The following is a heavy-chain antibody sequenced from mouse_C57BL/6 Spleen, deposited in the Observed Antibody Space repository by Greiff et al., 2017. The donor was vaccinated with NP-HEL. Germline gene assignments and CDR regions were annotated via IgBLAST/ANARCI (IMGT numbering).Heavy chain of an antibody. D-gene: IGHD1-1*01. V-gene: IGHV1-82*01. CDR1: GYAFSSSW. CDR2: IYPGDGDT. Sequence: VQLQQSGPELVKPGASVKISCKASGYAFSSSWMNWVKQRPGKGLEWIGRIYPGDGDTNYNGKFKGKATRTADKSSSTAYMQLSSLTSEDSAVYFCASSYDYWGQGTTLTVSS. J-gene: IGHJ2*01. CDR3: ASSYDY.